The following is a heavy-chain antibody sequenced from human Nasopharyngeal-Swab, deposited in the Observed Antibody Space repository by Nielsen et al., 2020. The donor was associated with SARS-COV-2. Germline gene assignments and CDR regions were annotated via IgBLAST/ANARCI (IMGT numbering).Heavy chain of an antibody. D-gene: IGHD2-21*01. J-gene: IGHJ5*02. CDR2: IWYDGSNK. V-gene: IGHV3-33*01. Sequence: VRQMPGKGLEWVAVIWYDGSNKYYADSVKGRFTISRDNSKNTLYLQMNSLRAEDTAVYYCARDRIKNWFDPWGQGTPVTVSS. CDR3: ARDRIKNWFDP.